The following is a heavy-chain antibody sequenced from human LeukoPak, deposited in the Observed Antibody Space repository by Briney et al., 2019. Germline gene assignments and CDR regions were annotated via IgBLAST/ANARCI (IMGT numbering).Heavy chain of an antibody. CDR1: GFTFSDYY. J-gene: IGHJ6*03. CDR3: ARDPMTTEGYYYYYMDV. Sequence: GGSLRLSCAASGFTFSDYYMSWIRQAPGKGLEWVSYISSSGSTIYYADSVKGRFTISRDNAKNSPYLQMNSLRAEDTAVYYCARDPMTTEGYYYYYMDVWGEGTTVTVSS. D-gene: IGHD4-11*01. CDR2: ISSSGSTI. V-gene: IGHV3-11*04.